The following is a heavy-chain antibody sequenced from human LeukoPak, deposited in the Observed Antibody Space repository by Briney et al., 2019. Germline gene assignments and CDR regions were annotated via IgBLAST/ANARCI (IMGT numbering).Heavy chain of an antibody. D-gene: IGHD6-19*01. CDR2: ISYDGSNK. V-gene: IGHV3-30-3*01. J-gene: IGHJ6*02. CDR1: GFXFSSYA. Sequence: GGSLRLSCAASGFXFSSYAIHWVRQAPGKGLEWVAVISYDGSNKYYADSVKGRFTISRDNSKNTLYLQMNSLRAEDTAVYYCARVDSSGWLIYGMDVWGQGTTVTVSS. CDR3: ARVDSSGWLIYGMDV.